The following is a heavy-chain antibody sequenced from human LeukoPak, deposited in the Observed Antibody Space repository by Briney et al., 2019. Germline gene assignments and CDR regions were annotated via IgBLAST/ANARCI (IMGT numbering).Heavy chain of an antibody. CDR2: ITGDGSGA. Sequence: GGSLRLSCAASEFSISNSAMSWVRQAPGKGLVWVSRITGDGSGANYADSVKGRFTISRDNAKNTLYLQMNSLRAEDTAVYYCARFAVTTAGDYWGQGTLVTVSS. J-gene: IGHJ4*02. D-gene: IGHD1-1*01. CDR1: EFSISNSA. CDR3: ARFAVTTAGDY. V-gene: IGHV3-74*01.